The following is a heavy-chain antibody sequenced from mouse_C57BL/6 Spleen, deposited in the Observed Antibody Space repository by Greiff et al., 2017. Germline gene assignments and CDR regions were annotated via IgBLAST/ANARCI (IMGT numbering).Heavy chain of an antibody. CDR1: GFTFSDYG. D-gene: IGHD1-1*01. V-gene: IGHV5-17*01. Sequence: EVQLVESGGGLVKPGGSLKLSCAASGFTFSDYGMHWVRQAPEKGLEWVAYISSGSSTIYYADTVKGRFTISRDNAKNTLFLQMTSLRSEDTAMYYCARVEYYGSRDYAMDYWGQGTSVTVSS. CDR3: ARVEYYGSRDYAMDY. J-gene: IGHJ4*01. CDR2: ISSGSSTI.